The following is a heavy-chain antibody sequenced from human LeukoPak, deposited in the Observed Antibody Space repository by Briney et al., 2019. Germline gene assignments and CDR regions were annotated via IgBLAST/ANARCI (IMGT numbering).Heavy chain of an antibody. V-gene: IGHV3-23*01. CDR1: GFTFSSYA. Sequence: GGSLRLSCAAPGFTFSSYAMSWVRQAPGKGLEWVSAISGSGGSTYYADSVKGRFTISRDNSKNTLYLQMNSLRAEDTAVYYCAKDQDYDILTGYYSWGQGALVTVSS. J-gene: IGHJ4*02. D-gene: IGHD3-9*01. CDR3: AKDQDYDILTGYYS. CDR2: ISGSGGST.